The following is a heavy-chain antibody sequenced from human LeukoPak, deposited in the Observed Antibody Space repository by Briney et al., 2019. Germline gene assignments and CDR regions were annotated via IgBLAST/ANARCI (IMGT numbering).Heavy chain of an antibody. V-gene: IGHV4-30-4*08. J-gene: IGHJ3*02. CDR1: GGSISSGDYY. Sequence: SQTLSLTCTVSGGSISSGDYYWSWIRQPPGKGLEWIGYIYHSGSTYYNPSLKSRVTISVDTSKNQFSLKLSSVTAADTAVYYCAAPGIAIQGNAFDIWGQGTMVTVSS. CDR3: AAPGIAIQGNAFDI. D-gene: IGHD2-21*01. CDR2: IYHSGST.